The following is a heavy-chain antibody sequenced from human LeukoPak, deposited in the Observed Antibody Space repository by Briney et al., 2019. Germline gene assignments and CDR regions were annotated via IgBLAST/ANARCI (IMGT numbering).Heavy chain of an antibody. CDR3: ARGDSSSWYSYYYGMDV. CDR2: INSDGSST. J-gene: IGHJ6*02. Sequence: GGSLRLSCAASGFTFSSYWMHWVRQAPGKGLVWVSRINSDGSSTSYADSVKGRFTISRDNAKNTLYLQMNSLRAEDTAVYYCARGDSSSWYSYYYGMDVWGQGTTVTVSS. D-gene: IGHD6-13*01. V-gene: IGHV3-74*01. CDR1: GFTFSSYW.